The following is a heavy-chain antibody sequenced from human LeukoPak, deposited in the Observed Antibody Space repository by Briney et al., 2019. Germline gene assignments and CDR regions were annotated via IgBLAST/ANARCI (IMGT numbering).Heavy chain of an antibody. CDR3: AKLGQVVVTASFDY. V-gene: IGHV3-23*01. D-gene: IGHD2-21*02. CDR2: ISGSGGST. Sequence: GGSLRLSCAASGFTFSTYEMNWVRQAPGKGLEWVSAISGSGGSTYYADSVKGRFTISRDNSKNTLYLQMNSLRAEDTAVYYCAKLGQVVVTASFDYWGQGTLVTVSS. CDR1: GFTFSTYE. J-gene: IGHJ4*02.